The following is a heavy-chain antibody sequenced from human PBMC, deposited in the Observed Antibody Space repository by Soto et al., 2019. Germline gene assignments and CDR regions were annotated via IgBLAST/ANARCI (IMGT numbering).Heavy chain of an antibody. CDR1: GFSFSTSGMC. D-gene: IGHD3-22*01. J-gene: IGHJ4*02. CDR2: IDWDDDK. CDR3: ARNFYDTGNHYARIDY. Sequence: SGPTLVNPIQTLTLTCTFSGFSFSTSGMCVSWIRQPPGKALEWLALIDWDDDKFYLTSLKTRLTISRDTSKNQVVLTMTNMDPLDTATYYCARNFYDTGNHYARIDYWGPGTLVTVSS. V-gene: IGHV2-70*01.